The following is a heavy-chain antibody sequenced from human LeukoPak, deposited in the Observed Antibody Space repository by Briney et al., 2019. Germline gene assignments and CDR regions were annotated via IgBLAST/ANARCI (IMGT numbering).Heavy chain of an antibody. CDR2: ISGSGANT. CDR3: AKEGFDS. Sequence: GGSLRLSCEASGFSFNIYGMHWVRQAPGKGLEWVSGISGSGANTYYADSVKGRFTISRDNSKNTLYLQMNSLRAEDTAVYYCAKEGFDSWGQGTLVTVSS. J-gene: IGHJ4*02. V-gene: IGHV3-23*01. CDR1: GFSFNIYG.